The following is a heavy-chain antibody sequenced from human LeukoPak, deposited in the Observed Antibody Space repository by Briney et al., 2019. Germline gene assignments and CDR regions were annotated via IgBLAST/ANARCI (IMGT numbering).Heavy chain of an antibody. CDR3: ARVNWSGYDFRGAFDI. D-gene: IGHD5-12*01. CDR1: GGSISSYY. CDR2: IYYSGST. J-gene: IGHJ3*02. Sequence: SETLSLTCTVSGGSISSYYWSWIRQPPGEGLEWIGYIYYSGSTNYNHSLKSRVTISVDTSKKQFSLKLSSVTAADTAVYYCARVNWSGYDFRGAFDIWGQGKTVTVSS. V-gene: IGHV4-59*01.